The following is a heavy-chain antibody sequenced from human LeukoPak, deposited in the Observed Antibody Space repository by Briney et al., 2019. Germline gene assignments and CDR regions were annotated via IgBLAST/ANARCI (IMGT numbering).Heavy chain of an antibody. CDR1: GGSFSGYY. Sequence: SETLSLTCAVYGGSFSGYYWSWIRQPPGKGLEWIGEINHSGRTNYNPSLKSRVTISVDTSKKQFSLKLSSVTAADTAVYYCARAPLVIVVTAFDYWGQGTLVTVSS. D-gene: IGHD2/OR15-2a*01. CDR3: ARAPLVIVVTAFDY. V-gene: IGHV4-34*01. J-gene: IGHJ4*02. CDR2: INHSGRT.